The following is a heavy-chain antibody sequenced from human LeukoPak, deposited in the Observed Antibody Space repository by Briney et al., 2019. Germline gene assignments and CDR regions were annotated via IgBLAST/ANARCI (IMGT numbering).Heavy chain of an antibody. D-gene: IGHD6-19*01. CDR2: ISGSGGST. CDR1: GFTFSSYA. CDR3: AKIPVSYSSGWSNFDY. J-gene: IGHJ4*02. V-gene: IGHV3-23*01. Sequence: GGSLRLSCAASGFTFSSYAMRWVRQAPVKGLEWVSGISGSGGSTYYADSVKGRFTISRDNSKNTLYLQMNSLRAEDTAVYYCAKIPVSYSSGWSNFDYWGQGTLVTVSS.